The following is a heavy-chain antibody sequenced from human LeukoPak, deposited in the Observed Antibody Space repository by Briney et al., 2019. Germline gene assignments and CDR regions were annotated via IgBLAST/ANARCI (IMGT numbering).Heavy chain of an antibody. CDR3: ARREAYYYGSGSYRY. V-gene: IGHV4-39*01. CDR1: GGSISSSSYY. D-gene: IGHD3-10*01. J-gene: IGHJ4*02. Sequence: SETLSLTCTVSGGSISSSSYYWGWIRQPPGKGLEWIGSIYYSGSTYYNPSLKSRVTISVDTSKNQFSLKLSSVTAADTAVYYFARREAYYYGSGSYRYWSQGNLVTVSS. CDR2: IYYSGST.